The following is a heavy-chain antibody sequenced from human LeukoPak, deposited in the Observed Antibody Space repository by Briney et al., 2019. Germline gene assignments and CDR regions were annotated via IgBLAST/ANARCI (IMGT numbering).Heavy chain of an antibody. Sequence: SDTLSLTCAVYGQSFSGYYWSWIRQPPGKALEWIGEINHSGSTNYNPPLKSRVTISVDTSKNQFSLKLSSVTAADTAVYYCAVRQQWLGVDYWGQGTLVSVSS. CDR3: AVRQQWLGVDY. V-gene: IGHV4-34*01. D-gene: IGHD6-19*01. CDR1: GQSFSGYY. J-gene: IGHJ4*02. CDR2: INHSGST.